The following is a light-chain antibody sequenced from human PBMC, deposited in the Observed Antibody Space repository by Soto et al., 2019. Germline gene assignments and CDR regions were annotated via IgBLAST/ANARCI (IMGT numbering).Light chain of an antibody. J-gene: IGKJ5*01. V-gene: IGKV1-33*01. CDR3: QQYDNPPIT. CDR2: DAS. Sequence: DIQMTQSPSSLSASVGDRVIITCQASQDISNYLNWYQHKPGKAPKLLIYDASYLETGVPSRFSGSGSGADFTFTISSLQPEDIATYYCQQYDNPPITFGQGTRLEIK. CDR1: QDISNY.